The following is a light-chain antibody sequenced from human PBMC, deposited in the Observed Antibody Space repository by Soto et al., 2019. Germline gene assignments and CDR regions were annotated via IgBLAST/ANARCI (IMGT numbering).Light chain of an antibody. J-gene: IGKJ1*01. CDR2: GAS. V-gene: IGKV3-15*01. CDR1: QTISSS. Sequence: EIVLTQSPGTLSLSPGVRATLSCRASQTISSSSLAWYQQKPGQAPRLLIYGASTRATGIPARFSGSGSGTEFNLTISGLQSEDFAVYYGQQESIWRTVGKGTKV. CDR3: QQESIWRT.